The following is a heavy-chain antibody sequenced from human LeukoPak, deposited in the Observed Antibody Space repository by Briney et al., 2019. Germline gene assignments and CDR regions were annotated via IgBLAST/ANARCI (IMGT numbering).Heavy chain of an antibody. CDR1: GFTFRTYG. Sequence: GALRLSCSASGFTFRTYGMNWVRQAPGKGLEWVSGIGGSGIRTYYADSVKGRFTISRDNSKNTLYLQMNRLRAEATAVYYCARAGSIRFDYWGQGTLVTVSS. J-gene: IGHJ4*02. CDR3: ARAGSIRFDY. CDR2: IGGSGIRT. D-gene: IGHD1-26*01. V-gene: IGHV3-23*01.